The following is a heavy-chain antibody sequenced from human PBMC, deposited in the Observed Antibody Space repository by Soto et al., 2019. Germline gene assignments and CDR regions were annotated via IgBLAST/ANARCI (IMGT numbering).Heavy chain of an antibody. Sequence: GGSLSLSCAASGFAVDNKYMSWVRQAPGKGLEWVSVVYVGGNAYYADAVKGRFTISRLSSKNTVFLQMNSLRPDDSAVYYCASLAVRQTPVEDLDYWGRGTLVTVSS. V-gene: IGHV3-53*04. D-gene: IGHD1-1*01. CDR2: VYVGGNA. CDR1: GFAVDNKY. J-gene: IGHJ4*02. CDR3: ASLAVRQTPVEDLDY.